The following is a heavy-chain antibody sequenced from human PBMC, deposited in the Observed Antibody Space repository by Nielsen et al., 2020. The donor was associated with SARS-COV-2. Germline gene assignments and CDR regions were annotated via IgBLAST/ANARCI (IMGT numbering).Heavy chain of an antibody. CDR1: GFTLSRHD. J-gene: IGHJ4*02. D-gene: IGHD6-25*01. V-gene: IGHV1-18*04. CDR3: ATGLGSGYYNY. CDR2: VSAYNGNT. Sequence: ASVKVSCKGSGFTLSRHDHGITWVRQAPGRGLEWMGWVSAYNGNTNNAQKFQGRVTMTIDTSTSTAYVELRSLRSDDTAVYYCATGLGSGYYNYWGQGSLATVSS.